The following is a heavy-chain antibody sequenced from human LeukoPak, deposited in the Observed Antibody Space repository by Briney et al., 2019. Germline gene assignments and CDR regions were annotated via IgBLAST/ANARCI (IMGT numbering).Heavy chain of an antibody. D-gene: IGHD2-2*01. J-gene: IGHJ4*02. Sequence: ASVKVSCKASGYTFTSYYMHWVRQAPGQGLEWMGIINPSGGSTSYAQKFQGRVTMTRDTSTSTVYMELSSLRSEDTAVYYCAREVGDIVVVPAAKEYYFDYWGQGTLVTVSS. CDR1: GYTFTSYY. V-gene: IGHV1-46*01. CDR2: INPSGGST. CDR3: AREVGDIVVVPAAKEYYFDY.